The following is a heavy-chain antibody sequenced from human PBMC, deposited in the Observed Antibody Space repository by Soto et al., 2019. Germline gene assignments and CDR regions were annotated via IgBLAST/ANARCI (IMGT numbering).Heavy chain of an antibody. Sequence: SETLSLTCTVSGGSISSYYWSWIRQPPGKGLEWIGYIYYSGSTNYNPSLKSRVTISVDTSKNQFSLKLSSVTAADTAVYYCARCYDYTSGSYRYTRAFHIWGQVTVVT. CDR2: IYYSGST. D-gene: IGHD3-16*02. CDR1: GGSISSYY. CDR3: ARCYDYTSGSYRYTRAFHI. J-gene: IGHJ3*02. V-gene: IGHV4-59*01.